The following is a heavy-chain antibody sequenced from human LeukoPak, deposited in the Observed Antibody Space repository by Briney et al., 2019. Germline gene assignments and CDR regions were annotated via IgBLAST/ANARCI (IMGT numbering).Heavy chain of an antibody. CDR2: IIPILGIA. J-gene: IGHJ3*02. Sequence: GASVKVSCKASGGTFSSYAISWVRQAPGQGLEWMGRIIPILGIANYAQKLQGRVTMTTDTSTSTAYMELRSLRSDDTAVYHCARSDYRDAFDIWGQGTMVTVSS. CDR3: ARSDYRDAFDI. D-gene: IGHD4-11*01. V-gene: IGHV1-69*04. CDR1: GGTFSSYA.